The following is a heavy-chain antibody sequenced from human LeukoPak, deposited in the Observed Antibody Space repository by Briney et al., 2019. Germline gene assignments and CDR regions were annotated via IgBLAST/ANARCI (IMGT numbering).Heavy chain of an antibody. Sequence: TGGSLRLSCAASGFTFSSYPMSWVRQAPGKGLEWVSAISCSGGSTYYADSVKGRFTISRDNAKNTVYLQMNSLRAEDTAVYYCAKDGYSGSPYYFDYWGQGTLVTVSS. V-gene: IGHV3-23*01. CDR1: GFTFSSYP. CDR2: ISCSGGST. CDR3: AKDGYSGSPYYFDY. D-gene: IGHD1-26*01. J-gene: IGHJ4*02.